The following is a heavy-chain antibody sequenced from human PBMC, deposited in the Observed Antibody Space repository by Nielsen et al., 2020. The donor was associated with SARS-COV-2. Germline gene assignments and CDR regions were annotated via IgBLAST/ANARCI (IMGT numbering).Heavy chain of an antibody. D-gene: IGHD3-22*01. V-gene: IGHV1-18*01. CDR2: ISAYNGNT. J-gene: IGHJ4*02. CDR3: ASRANYYDSSGYLPDY. CDR1: GYTFTSYG. Sequence: ASVKVSCKASGYTFTSYGISWVRQAPGQGLEWMGWISAYNGNTNYAQKLQGRVTMTTDTSTSTAYMELSSLRSEDTAVYYCASRANYYDSSGYLPDYWGQGTLVTVSS.